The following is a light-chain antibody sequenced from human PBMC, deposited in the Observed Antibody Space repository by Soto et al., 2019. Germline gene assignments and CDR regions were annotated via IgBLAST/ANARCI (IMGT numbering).Light chain of an antibody. Sequence: EVVKMPSSATLSVNPGEGATLSCRASQSVSSNVAWYQQKPGQAPRLLIYGASTRATDIPARFSGSGSETEFTLTISSLQSEDFAVYYCQQYNNWPRTFGQGT. CDR2: GAS. CDR1: QSVSSN. J-gene: IGKJ1*01. CDR3: QQYNNWPRT. V-gene: IGKV3-15*01.